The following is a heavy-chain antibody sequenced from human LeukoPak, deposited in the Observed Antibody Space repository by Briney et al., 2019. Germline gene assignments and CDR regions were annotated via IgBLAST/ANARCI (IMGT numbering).Heavy chain of an antibody. CDR1: GFTFSSYS. J-gene: IGHJ6*02. Sequence: GKSLRLSCAASGFTFSSYSMNWVRQAPGKGLEWVSSISSSSSYIYYADSVKGRFTISRDNAKNSLYLQMNSLRAEDTAVYYCARDGTGCSGTSCYYYYGMDVWGQGTTVTVSS. D-gene: IGHD2-2*01. CDR2: ISSSSSYI. CDR3: ARDGTGCSGTSCYYYYGMDV. V-gene: IGHV3-21*01.